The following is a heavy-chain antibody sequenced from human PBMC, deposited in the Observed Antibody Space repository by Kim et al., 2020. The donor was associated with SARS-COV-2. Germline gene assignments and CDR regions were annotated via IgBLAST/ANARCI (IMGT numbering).Heavy chain of an antibody. CDR1: GGSISSYY. Sequence: SETLSLTCTVSGGSISSYYWSWILHQPAEELVWIGYIYYSRGTNYNPSLKSRVTISVDTSKNQFSLQLSSVTAADTAVYYCARVTKLSYYYYYGMDVWGQGTTATVPS. CDR3: ARVTKLSYYYYYGMDV. V-gene: IGHV4-59*13. D-gene: IGHD1-1*01. CDR2: IYYSRGT. J-gene: IGHJ6*02.